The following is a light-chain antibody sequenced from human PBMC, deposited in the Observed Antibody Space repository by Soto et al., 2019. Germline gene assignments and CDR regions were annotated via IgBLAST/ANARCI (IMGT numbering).Light chain of an antibody. J-gene: IGLJ2*01. Sequence: QLVLTQSPSASASLGASVTLTCTLSSGHDNYAIAWHQQRPEKGPRYLMKLNTDGSHNKGDGIPDRFSGSSSGAERYLTISTLQSEDEADYYCQTWGTGPVIFGGGTKLTVL. CDR1: SGHDNYA. V-gene: IGLV4-69*01. CDR2: LNTDGSH. CDR3: QTWGTGPVI.